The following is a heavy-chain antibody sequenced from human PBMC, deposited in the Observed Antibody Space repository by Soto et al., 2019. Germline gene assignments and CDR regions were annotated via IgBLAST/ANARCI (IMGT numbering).Heavy chain of an antibody. Sequence: HPGGSLRLSCAASGFTFSSYWMSWVRQAPGKGLEWVANIKQDGSEKYYVDSVKGRFTISRDNAKNSLYLQMNSLRAEDTAVYYCARSTGVGGKGITIFGVVMPQDYYYMDVWGKGTTVTVS. CDR3: ARSTGVGGKGITIFGVVMPQDYYYMDV. D-gene: IGHD3-3*01. V-gene: IGHV3-7*01. J-gene: IGHJ6*03. CDR1: GFTFSSYW. CDR2: IKQDGSEK.